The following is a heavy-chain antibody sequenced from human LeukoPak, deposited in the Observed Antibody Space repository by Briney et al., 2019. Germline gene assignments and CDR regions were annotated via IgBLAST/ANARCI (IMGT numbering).Heavy chain of an antibody. Sequence: SETLSLTCPVSSGSISSGVYYWSWIRQHPGKGLEWIGYIYYSGSTYYNPSPKSRVTISVDTSKKRFSLKLSSVTAADTAMYYCARAPRVTMIIVTPGAFDMWGQGTMVTVSS. V-gene: IGHV4-31*03. D-gene: IGHD3-22*01. CDR1: SGSISSGVYY. J-gene: IGHJ3*02. CDR3: ARAPRVTMIIVTPGAFDM. CDR2: IYYSGST.